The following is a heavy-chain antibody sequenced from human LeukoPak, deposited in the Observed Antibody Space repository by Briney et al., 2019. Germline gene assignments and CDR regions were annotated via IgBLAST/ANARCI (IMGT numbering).Heavy chain of an antibody. D-gene: IGHD2-21*02. J-gene: IGHJ4*02. Sequence: SQTLSLTCAVFGGSFSGYHWSCLRQPPGKGLEWIGEINHNGRTNSNPSLISRVTISVDTSKHQFCVKLSSVSAAHTAVYYCARGSRLLFLTYWGQGTLVTVSS. CDR2: INHNGRT. V-gene: IGHV4-34*01. CDR3: ARGSRLLFLTY. CDR1: GGSFSGYH.